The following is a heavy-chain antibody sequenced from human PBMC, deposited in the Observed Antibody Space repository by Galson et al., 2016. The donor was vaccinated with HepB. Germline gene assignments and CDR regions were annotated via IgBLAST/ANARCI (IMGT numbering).Heavy chain of an antibody. CDR2: IYPGDSDT. Sequence: QSGAEVKKPGESLKISCKGSGYSFSTNWIVWVRQKPGKGLEWMGIIYPGDSDTRYSPSFQGQVTISADKSISTAYLQWSSLKASDTALYYCARTTTTVTTDYWGQGTLVTVSS. D-gene: IGHD4-17*01. CDR3: ARTTTTVTTDY. J-gene: IGHJ4*02. CDR1: GYSFSTNW. V-gene: IGHV5-51*03.